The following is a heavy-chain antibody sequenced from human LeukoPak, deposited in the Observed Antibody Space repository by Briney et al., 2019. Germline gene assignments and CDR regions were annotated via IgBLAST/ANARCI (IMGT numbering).Heavy chain of an antibody. V-gene: IGHV3-53*01. J-gene: IGHJ4*02. CDR3: ARDTRGDYDILTGYDY. CDR1: GFTVSSNY. CDR2: IYSGGST. D-gene: IGHD3-9*01. Sequence: GGSLRLSCAASGFTVSSNYMSWVRQAPGKGLEWVSVIYSGGSTYYADSVKGRFTISRDNSKNTLYLQMNSLRAGDTAVYYCARDTRGDYDILTGYDYWGQGTLVTVSS.